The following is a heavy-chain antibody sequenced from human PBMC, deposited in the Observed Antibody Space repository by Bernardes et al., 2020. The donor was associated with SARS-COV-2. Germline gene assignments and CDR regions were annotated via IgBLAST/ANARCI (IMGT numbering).Heavy chain of an antibody. CDR2: IWYDGSNK. CDR1: GFTFSSYG. J-gene: IGHJ4*02. CDR3: ARELRFLEWLPCFDY. V-gene: IGHV3-33*08. D-gene: IGHD3-3*01. Sequence: GGSLRLSCAASGFTFSSYGMHWVRQAPGKGLEWVAVIWYDGSNKYYADSVKGRFTISRDNSKNTLYLQMNSLRAEDTAVYYCARELRFLEWLPCFDYWGQGTLVTVSS.